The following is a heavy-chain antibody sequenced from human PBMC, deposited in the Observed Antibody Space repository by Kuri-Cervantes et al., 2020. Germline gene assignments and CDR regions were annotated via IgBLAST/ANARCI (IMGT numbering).Heavy chain of an antibody. CDR1: GGSISSYY. Sequence: SETLSLTCTVSGGSISSYYWSWIRQPPGKGLEWIGEINHSGSTNYNPSLKSRVTISVDTSKNQFSLKLSSVTAADTAVYYCARRTTIVSPYYMDVWGKGTTVTVSS. CDR3: ARRTTIVSPYYMDV. D-gene: IGHD4/OR15-4a*01. V-gene: IGHV4-59*12. CDR2: INHSGST. J-gene: IGHJ6*03.